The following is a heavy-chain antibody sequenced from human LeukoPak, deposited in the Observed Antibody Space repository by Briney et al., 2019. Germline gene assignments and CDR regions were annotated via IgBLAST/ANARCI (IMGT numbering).Heavy chain of an antibody. CDR2: IFYSGST. CDR3: ARRYYYGSGSYYNGWFDP. D-gene: IGHD3-10*01. Sequence: SETLSLTCTVSSGSISTSNYYWGWVRQPPGKALEWIGNIFYSGSTYYSPSLKSRVTISVDTSKNQFSLKLSSVTAADTAVYYCARRYYYGSGSYYNGWFDPWGQGTLVTVSS. V-gene: IGHV4-39*07. CDR1: SGSISTSNYY. J-gene: IGHJ5*02.